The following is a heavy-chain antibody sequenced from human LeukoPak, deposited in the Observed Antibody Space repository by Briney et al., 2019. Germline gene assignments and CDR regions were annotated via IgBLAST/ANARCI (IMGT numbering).Heavy chain of an antibody. J-gene: IGHJ6*04. CDR3: ARSGSYCSGGSCYPIYYYYYYGMDV. V-gene: IGHV4-4*02. D-gene: IGHD2-15*01. CDR2: IYHSGST. CDR1: GGSISSSNW. Sequence: SETLPLTCAVSGGSISSSNWWSWVRQPPGKGLEWIGEIYHSGSTNYNPSLKSRVTISVDKSKNQFSLKLSSVTAADTAVYYCARSGSYCSGGSCYPIYYYYYYGMDVWGKGTTVTVSS.